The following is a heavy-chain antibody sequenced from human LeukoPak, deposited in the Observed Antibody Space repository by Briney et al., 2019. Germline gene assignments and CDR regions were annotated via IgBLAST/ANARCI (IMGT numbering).Heavy chain of an antibody. D-gene: IGHD6-13*01. CDR2: INPSGGST. V-gene: IGHV1-46*01. CDR1: GYTFTSYY. CDR3: AREVGAGYSSSWYELSFDY. Sequence: ASVKVSYKASGYTFTSYYMHWVRQAPGQGLEWMGIINPSGGSTSYAQKFQGRVTMARDTSTSTVYMELSSLRSEDTAVYYCAREVGAGYSSSWYELSFDYWGQGTLVTVSS. J-gene: IGHJ4*02.